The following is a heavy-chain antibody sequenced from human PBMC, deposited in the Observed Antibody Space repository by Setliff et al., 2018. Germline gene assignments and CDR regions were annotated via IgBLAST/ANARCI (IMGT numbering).Heavy chain of an antibody. D-gene: IGHD4-4*01. CDR3: ASYRQDVNY. CDR2: IYYRGST. CDR1: GYSISSGYN. Sequence: PSETLSLTCAVSGYSISSGYNWGWIRQPPGKGLEWIASIYYRGSTSYNSSLKSRVSISVDTSKNQFSLNLNSVTAADTAVYYCASYRQDVNYWGQGTLVTVSS. J-gene: IGHJ4*02. V-gene: IGHV4-38-2*01.